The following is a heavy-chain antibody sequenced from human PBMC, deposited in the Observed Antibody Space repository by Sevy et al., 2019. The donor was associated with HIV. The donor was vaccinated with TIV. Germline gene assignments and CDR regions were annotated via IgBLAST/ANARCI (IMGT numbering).Heavy chain of an antibody. Sequence: GGSLRLSCTASGFTFNDYAMNWVRQVPGKGLEWVSVIFGTGGTAYYADSVKGRFTVSRDNSKNTLYLQMNSLRAEDTAIYYCAKVRRYGDIGLFDYWGQGTLVTVSS. CDR2: IFGTGGTA. J-gene: IGHJ4*02. D-gene: IGHD4-17*01. V-gene: IGHV3-23*01. CDR3: AKVRRYGDIGLFDY. CDR1: GFTFNDYA.